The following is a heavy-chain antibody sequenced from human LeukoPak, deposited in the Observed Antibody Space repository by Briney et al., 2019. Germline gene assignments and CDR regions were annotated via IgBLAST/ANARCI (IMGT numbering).Heavy chain of an antibody. Sequence: GGSLRLSCSASGFTFGSYAMYWVRQAPGKGLEWVSGIFGSGGSAHSADSVKGRFTISRDNSKNTVYLQMDSLRVEDTAIYYCAKTTTGYSSGRYPAWPIDYWGQGTLVTVSS. D-gene: IGHD2-15*01. CDR1: GFTFGSYA. CDR2: IFGSGGSA. V-gene: IGHV3-23*01. CDR3: AKTTTGYSSGRYPAWPIDY. J-gene: IGHJ4*02.